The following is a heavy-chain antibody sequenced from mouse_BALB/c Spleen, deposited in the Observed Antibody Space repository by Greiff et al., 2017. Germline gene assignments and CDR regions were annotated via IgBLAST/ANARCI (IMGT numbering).Heavy chain of an antibody. D-gene: IGHD1-1*01. CDR2: IDPANGNT. CDR3: ADYYGSSYPAD. Sequence: VQLQQSGAELVKPGASVKLSCTASGFNIKDTYMHWVKQRPEQGLEWIGRIDPANGNTKYDPKFQGKATITADTSSNTAYLQLSSLTSEDTAVYYGADYYGSSYPADWGQGTLVTVSA. CDR1: GFNIKDTY. J-gene: IGHJ3*01. V-gene: IGHV14-3*02.